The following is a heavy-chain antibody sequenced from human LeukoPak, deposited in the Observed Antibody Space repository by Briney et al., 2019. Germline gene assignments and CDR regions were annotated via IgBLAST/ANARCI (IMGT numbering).Heavy chain of an antibody. J-gene: IGHJ4*02. Sequence: PSETLSLTCTVSGGSISSYYWSWIRQPPGKGLEWIGYIYYSGSTNYNPSLKSRVTISVDTSKNQFSLKLSSVTAADTAVYYCARDPHYGGQIPGDYWGQGTLVTVSS. CDR1: GGSISSYY. CDR2: IYYSGST. V-gene: IGHV4-59*01. CDR3: ARDPHYGGQIPGDY. D-gene: IGHD4-23*01.